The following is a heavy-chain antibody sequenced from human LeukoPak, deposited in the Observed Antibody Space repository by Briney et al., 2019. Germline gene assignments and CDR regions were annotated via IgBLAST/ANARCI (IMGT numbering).Heavy chain of an antibody. CDR3: ATERGPLRETRTRPGYSSSFDY. V-gene: IGHV1-2*06. CDR2: INPYSGGT. Sequence: ASVKVSCKASGYTFTGYYMHWVRQAPGQGLEWMGRINPYSGGTNYTQKFQGRVTMTRDTSISTAYMELSRLRSDDTAVYYCATERGPLRETRTRPGYSSSFDYWGQGTLVTVSS. D-gene: IGHD6-13*01. J-gene: IGHJ4*02. CDR1: GYTFTGYY.